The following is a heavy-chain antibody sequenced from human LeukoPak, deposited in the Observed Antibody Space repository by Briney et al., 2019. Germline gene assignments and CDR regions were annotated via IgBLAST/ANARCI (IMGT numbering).Heavy chain of an antibody. D-gene: IGHD6-19*01. J-gene: IGHJ4*02. V-gene: IGHV4-38-2*02. Sequence: SETLSLTCTVSGYSINSGYYWGWIRQPPGKGLEWIGSIYHSGSTYYNPSLKSRVTISVDTSKNQFSLKLSSVTAADTAIYYCASGYTSDLYYYFDNWGQGTLVTVSS. CDR1: GYSINSGYY. CDR3: ASGYTSDLYYYFDN. CDR2: IYHSGST.